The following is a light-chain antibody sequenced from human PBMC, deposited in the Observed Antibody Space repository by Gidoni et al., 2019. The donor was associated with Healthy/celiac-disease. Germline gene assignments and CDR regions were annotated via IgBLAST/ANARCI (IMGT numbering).Light chain of an antibody. J-gene: IGLJ3*02. CDR1: NIGSKS. CDR3: QVWDSSSDLFWV. V-gene: IGLV3-21*02. CDR2: DDS. Sequence: SYVLTQPPSVPVAPGQTARITCGGNNIGSKSVHWYQQKPGQAPVLVVYDDSDRPSGLPERFSGSNSGNTATLTISRVEAGDEADYYCQVWDSSSDLFWVFGGGTKLTVL.